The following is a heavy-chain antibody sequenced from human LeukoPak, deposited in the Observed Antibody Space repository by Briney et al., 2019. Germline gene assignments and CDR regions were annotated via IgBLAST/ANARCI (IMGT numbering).Heavy chain of an antibody. Sequence: GESLKISCKGAGYSFTSYWIGWVRQMPGKGLEGMGIIYPDDSDTKYSPSFQGQVTISADKSINTTYLQWSSLKASDTAMYYCARHVRTGRLLERAPPTMDYWGQGTPVTVSS. CDR2: IYPDDSDT. V-gene: IGHV5-51*01. J-gene: IGHJ4*02. D-gene: IGHD5-24*01. CDR1: GYSFTSYW. CDR3: ARHVRTGRLLERAPPTMDY.